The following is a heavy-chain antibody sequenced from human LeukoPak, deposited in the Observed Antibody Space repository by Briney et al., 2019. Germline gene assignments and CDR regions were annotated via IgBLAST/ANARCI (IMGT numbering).Heavy chain of an antibody. CDR2: IRSKAYGGTT. Sequence: PGGSLRLSCTASGFTFGDYAMSWVRQAPGKGLEWVGFIRSKAYGGTTEYAASVKGRFTISRDDSKSIAYLQMNSLKTEDTAVYYSTRDYPRYCSSTSCYRAFDIWGQGTMVTVSS. D-gene: IGHD2-2*01. CDR3: TRDYPRYCSSTSCYRAFDI. V-gene: IGHV3-49*04. J-gene: IGHJ3*02. CDR1: GFTFGDYA.